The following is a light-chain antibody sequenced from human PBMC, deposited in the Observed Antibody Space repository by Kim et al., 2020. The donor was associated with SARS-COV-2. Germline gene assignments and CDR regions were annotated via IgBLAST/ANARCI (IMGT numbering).Light chain of an antibody. V-gene: IGLV2-14*03. CDR1: SSDVGGSSDVGAYNY. Sequence: QSALTQPASVSGSPGQSITISCTGTSSDVGGSSDVGAYNYVSWYQQHPGKAPKLVIFDVSNRPSGVSNRFSGSRSGNTASLTISGLQAEDEADYYCSSYASSTIVLFGGGTQLTVL. J-gene: IGLJ2*01. CDR3: SSYASSTIVL. CDR2: DVS.